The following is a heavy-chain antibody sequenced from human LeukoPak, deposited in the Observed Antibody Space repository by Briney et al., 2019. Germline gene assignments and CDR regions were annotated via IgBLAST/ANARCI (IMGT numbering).Heavy chain of an antibody. V-gene: IGHV3-23*01. J-gene: IGHJ4*02. Sequence: GGSLRLSCAASGFTFSSYAMSWVRQAPGKGLEWVSAISGSGDSTYYADSVKGRFTISRDNSKNTLYVQMNSLRAEDTAVYYCARDYAGGSTAIDYWGQGTLVTVSS. D-gene: IGHD5-12*01. CDR2: ISGSGDST. CDR1: GFTFSSYA. CDR3: ARDYAGGSTAIDY.